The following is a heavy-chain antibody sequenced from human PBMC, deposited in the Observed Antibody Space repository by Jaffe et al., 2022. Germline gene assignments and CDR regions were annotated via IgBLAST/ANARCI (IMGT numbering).Heavy chain of an antibody. Sequence: QVQLRESGPGLVKPSETLSLTCTVSDNSLQRVYYWAWIRQTPGKGLEWIGSIYFGGSTYSNPSLKSRVTMSIDTSKNQFSLNLTSVTASDTAMYYCARTRTGSTWYYNWFDPWGQGTLVIVSS. J-gene: IGHJ5*02. CDR2: IYFGGST. CDR3: ARTRTGSTWYYNWFDP. CDR1: DNSLQRVYY. V-gene: IGHV4-38-2*02. D-gene: IGHD6-13*01.